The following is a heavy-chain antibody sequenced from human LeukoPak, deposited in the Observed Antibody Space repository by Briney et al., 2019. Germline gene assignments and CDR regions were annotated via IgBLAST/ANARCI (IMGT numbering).Heavy chain of an antibody. V-gene: IGHV1-69*01. D-gene: IGHD6-13*01. CDR2: IIPIFGTA. J-gene: IGHJ4*02. CDR3: AIAAAGTDY. Sequence: RQAPXXGLEWMGGIIPIFGTANYAQKFQGRVTITADESTSTAYMELSSLRSEDTAVYYCAIAAAGTDYWGQGTLVTVSS.